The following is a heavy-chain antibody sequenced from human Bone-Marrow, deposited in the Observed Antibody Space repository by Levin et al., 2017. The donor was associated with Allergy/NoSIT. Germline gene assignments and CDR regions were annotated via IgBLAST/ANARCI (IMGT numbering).Heavy chain of an antibody. CDR3: ARDPTPGGPYSSSPLFDY. Sequence: RASVKVSCKASGGTFSNYPINWVRQAPGQGLEWMGGIIPIFGTANYAQKFQGRVTITADESTTTVYMEVSSLRSEDTAVYYCARDPTPGGPYSSSPLFDYWGQGTLVTVSS. V-gene: IGHV1-69*13. D-gene: IGHD6-6*01. CDR1: GGTFSNYP. CDR2: IIPIFGTA. J-gene: IGHJ4*02.